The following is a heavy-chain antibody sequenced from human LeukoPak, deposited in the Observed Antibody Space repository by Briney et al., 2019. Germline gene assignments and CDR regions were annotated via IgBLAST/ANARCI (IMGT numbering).Heavy chain of an antibody. CDR2: IIPIFGTA. Sequence: SVKVSCKASGGTFSNYAISWVRQAPGQGLEWMGGIIPIFGTANYAQKFQGRVTITTDESTSTAYMELSSLRSEDTAVYYCARDMGDTIFGVAFDYWGQGTLVTVSS. V-gene: IGHV1-69*05. CDR1: GGTFSNYA. J-gene: IGHJ4*02. D-gene: IGHD3-3*01. CDR3: ARDMGDTIFGVAFDY.